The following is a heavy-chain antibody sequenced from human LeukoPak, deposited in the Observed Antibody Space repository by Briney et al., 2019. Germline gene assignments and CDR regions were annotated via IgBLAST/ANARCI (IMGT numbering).Heavy chain of an antibody. J-gene: IGHJ6*03. CDR3: AKGVSYYYYYYMDV. V-gene: IGHV1-2*02. CDR1: GYTFTGYY. D-gene: IGHD5/OR15-5a*01. CDR2: IKPNSGGT. Sequence: ASVKVSCKASGYTFTGYYMHWVRQAPGQGREWMGWIKPNSGGTNYAQKFQGRVTMTRDTSISTAYMELSRLRSDDTAVYYCAKGVSYYYYYYMDVWGKGTTVTVSS.